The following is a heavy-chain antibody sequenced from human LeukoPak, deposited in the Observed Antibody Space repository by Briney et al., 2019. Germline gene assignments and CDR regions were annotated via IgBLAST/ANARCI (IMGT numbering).Heavy chain of an antibody. CDR2: INHSGST. Sequence: PSETLSLTCAVSGGSFSGHYWSWIRQPPGMGLEWIGEINHSGSTNYSPSLKSRATISVDTSKNQFSLQLSSVTAADTAVYYCARAAWELLETHKLTYWGPGTLITVSS. D-gene: IGHD1-26*01. V-gene: IGHV4-34*01. CDR1: GGSFSGHY. CDR3: ARAAWELLETHKLTY. J-gene: IGHJ4*02.